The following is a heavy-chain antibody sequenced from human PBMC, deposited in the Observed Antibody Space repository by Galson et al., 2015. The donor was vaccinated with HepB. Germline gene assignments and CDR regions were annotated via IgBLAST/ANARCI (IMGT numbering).Heavy chain of an antibody. CDR1: GYTFTGHF. Sequence: SVKVSCKASGYTFTGHFLHWVRQAPGQGLEWMGRINPNSGATHYAQKFQGRVTMTRDTSLSTAYMQLSSLRSDDTAVYYCVRQKGEMSGQDVWGQGTTVTVSS. D-gene: IGHD3-10*01. CDR3: VRQKGEMSGQDV. V-gene: IGHV1-2*06. J-gene: IGHJ6*02. CDR2: INPNSGAT.